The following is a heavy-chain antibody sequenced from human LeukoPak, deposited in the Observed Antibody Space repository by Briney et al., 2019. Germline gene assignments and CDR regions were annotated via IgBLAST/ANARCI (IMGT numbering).Heavy chain of an antibody. CDR1: GYTFTSYG. Sequence: GASVKVSCKASGYTFTSYGISWVRQAPGQGLEWMGWISAYNGNTNYAQKLQGRVTMTTDTSTSTAYMELRSLRSDDTAVYYCARPPIDTVVVPYFDYWGQGTLVTVSS. V-gene: IGHV1-18*01. CDR2: ISAYNGNT. D-gene: IGHD2-2*01. CDR3: ARPPIDTVVVPYFDY. J-gene: IGHJ4*02.